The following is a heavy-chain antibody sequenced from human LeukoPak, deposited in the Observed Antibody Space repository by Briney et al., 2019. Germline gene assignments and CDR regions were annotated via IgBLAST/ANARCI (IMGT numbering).Heavy chain of an antibody. CDR2: ILGSGGTT. V-gene: IGHV3-23*01. J-gene: IGHJ4*02. D-gene: IGHD1-1*01. CDR1: GFTFSTYT. Sequence: GGSLRLSCAASGFTFSTYTMSWVRQAPGQGLEGVSAILGSGGTTYYADSVKGRFTISRDNSKNTLYLQMNSLRAEDTAVYYCVKPLESRPYFDHWGQGTLVTVSS. CDR3: VKPLESRPYFDH.